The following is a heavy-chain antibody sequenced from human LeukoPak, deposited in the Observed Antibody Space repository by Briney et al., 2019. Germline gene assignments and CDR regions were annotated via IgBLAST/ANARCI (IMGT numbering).Heavy chain of an antibody. J-gene: IGHJ4*02. CDR3: ARSEGIVVVPAATFDY. V-gene: IGHV1-18*01. CDR2: ISAYNGNT. CDR1: GYTFTSYG. D-gene: IGHD2-2*01. Sequence: GASVKVSCKASGYTFTSYGISWVRQAPGQGLEWMGWISAYNGNTNYAQKLQGRVTMTTDTSTSTAYMELRSLRSDDTAVYYCARSEGIVVVPAATFDYWGQGTLVTVSS.